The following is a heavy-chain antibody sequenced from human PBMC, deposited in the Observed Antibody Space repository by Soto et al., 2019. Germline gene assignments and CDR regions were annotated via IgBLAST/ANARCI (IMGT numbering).Heavy chain of an antibody. CDR2: TYYRSKWYN. Sequence: KQSQTLSLPCAISGDSVSSNSAAWNWIRQSPSRGLEWLGRTYYRSKWYNDYAVSVKSRITINPDTSKNQFSLQLNSVTPEDTAVYYCAREDIAAAGTRWFDPWGQGTLVTVSS. CDR1: GDSVSSNSAA. CDR3: AREDIAAAGTRWFDP. D-gene: IGHD6-13*01. J-gene: IGHJ5*02. V-gene: IGHV6-1*01.